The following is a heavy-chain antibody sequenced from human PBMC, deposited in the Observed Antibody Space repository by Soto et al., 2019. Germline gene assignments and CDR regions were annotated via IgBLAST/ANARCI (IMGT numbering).Heavy chain of an antibody. Sequence: SETLSLTCTVSGGSISSYYWSWIRQPAGKGMEWIGRIHTTDGTNYNPSLKSRVTLSIDTSNNQFSLKLSSLTAADTAVYYCARALSSAAGLYFDFWGQGTLVTVSS. CDR3: ARALSSAAGLYFDF. V-gene: IGHV4-4*07. CDR1: GGSISSYY. D-gene: IGHD6-13*01. CDR2: IHTTDGT. J-gene: IGHJ4*02.